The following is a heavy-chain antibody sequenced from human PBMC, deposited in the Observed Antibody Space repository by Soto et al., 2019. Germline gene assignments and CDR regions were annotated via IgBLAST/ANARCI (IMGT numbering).Heavy chain of an antibody. Sequence: QVQLVQSGAEVKKPGSSVKVSCKASGGTFSSYAISWVRQAPGQGLEWMGGIIPIVGTANYAQKFQGRVTITANDSTSTAYRELSGLWAEDNAVYYCARAPDTAMVPGYYYCCGMDVWGHGTPVTVSS. CDR1: GGTFSSYA. V-gene: IGHV1-69*12. D-gene: IGHD5-18*01. CDR3: ARAPDTAMVPGYYYCCGMDV. CDR2: IIPIVGTA. J-gene: IGHJ6*02.